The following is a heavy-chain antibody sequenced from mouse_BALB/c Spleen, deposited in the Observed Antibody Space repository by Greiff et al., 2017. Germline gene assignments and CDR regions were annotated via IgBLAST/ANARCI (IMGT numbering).Heavy chain of an antibody. D-gene: IGHD1-1*01. Sequence: EVMLVESGGGLVQPGGSRKLSCAASGFTFSSFGMHWVRQAPEKGLEWVAYISSGSSTIYYADTVKGRFTISRDNPKNTLFLQMTSLRSEDTAMYYCARDYDGSSPYAMDYWGQGTSVTVSS. CDR1: GFTFSSFG. J-gene: IGHJ4*01. CDR3: ARDYDGSSPYAMDY. V-gene: IGHV5-17*02. CDR2: ISSGSSTI.